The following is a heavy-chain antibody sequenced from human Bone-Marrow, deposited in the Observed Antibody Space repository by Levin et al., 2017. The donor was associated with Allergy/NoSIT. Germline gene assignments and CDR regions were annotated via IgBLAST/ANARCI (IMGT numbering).Heavy chain of an antibody. D-gene: IGHD3-16*01. Sequence: SETLSLTCAVYGGSFSGYYWSWIRQPPGKGLEWIGEINHSGSTNYNPSLKSRVTISVDTSKNQFSLKLSSVTAADTAVYYCARYSSMGEKIIPYSGRAFDIWGQGTMVTVSS. J-gene: IGHJ3*02. CDR2: INHSGST. CDR1: GGSFSGYY. V-gene: IGHV4-34*01. CDR3: ARYSSMGEKIIPYSGRAFDI.